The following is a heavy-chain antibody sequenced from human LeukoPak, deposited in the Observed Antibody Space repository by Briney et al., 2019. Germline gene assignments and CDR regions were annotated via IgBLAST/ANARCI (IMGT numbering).Heavy chain of an antibody. CDR2: IYYSGST. D-gene: IGHD1-1*01. Sequence: SETLSLTCTVSGGSISSYYRSWIRQPPGKGLEWIGYIYYSGSTNYNPSLKSRVTISVDTSKNQFSLKLSSVTAADTAVYYCARGTTAGLNYYYYYYMDVWGKGTTVTISS. J-gene: IGHJ6*03. CDR1: GGSISSYY. V-gene: IGHV4-59*01. CDR3: ARGTTAGLNYYYYYYMDV.